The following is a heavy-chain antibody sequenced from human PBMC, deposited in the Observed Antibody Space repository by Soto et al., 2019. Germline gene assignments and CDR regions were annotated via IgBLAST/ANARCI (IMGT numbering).Heavy chain of an antibody. J-gene: IGHJ6*02. CDR1: GFSLSTSGMC. D-gene: IGHD3-22*01. CDR2: IDWDDDK. Sequence: GSGPTLVNPTQTLTLTCTFSGFSLSTSGMCVSWIRQPPGKALEWLALIDWDDDKYYSTSLKTRLTISKDTSKNQVVLTMTNMDPVDTATYYCAWMPGVVVITTLYYYGMDVWGQGTTVTVSS. V-gene: IGHV2-70*01. CDR3: AWMPGVVVITTLYYYGMDV.